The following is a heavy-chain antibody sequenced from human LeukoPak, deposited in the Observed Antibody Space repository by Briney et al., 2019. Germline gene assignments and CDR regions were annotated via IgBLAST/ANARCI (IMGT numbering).Heavy chain of an antibody. V-gene: IGHV1-18*01. J-gene: IGHJ4*02. CDR1: GYSFTNYG. CDR3: AATLVRGVFPAY. Sequence: GASVKVSCKASGYSFTNYGISWVRQAPGQGLEWMGWISPYNGDTNYTQNLQGRVTMTTDTSTTTAYMELRSLRSDDTAMYYCAATLVRGVFPAYWGQGTLVTVSS. D-gene: IGHD3-10*01. CDR2: ISPYNGDT.